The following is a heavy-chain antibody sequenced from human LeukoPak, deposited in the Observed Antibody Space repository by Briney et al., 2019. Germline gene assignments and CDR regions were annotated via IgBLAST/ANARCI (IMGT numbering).Heavy chain of an antibody. CDR1: GGTFSSYA. CDR3: AVVVVAAGLDY. J-gene: IGHJ4*02. V-gene: IGHV1-69*06. Sequence: ASVKVSSKASGGTFSSYAISWVRQAPGQGLEWMGGIIPIFGTANYAQKFQGRVTITADKSTSTAYMELSSLRSEDTAVYYCAVVVVAAGLDYWGQGTLVTVSS. D-gene: IGHD2-15*01. CDR2: IIPIFGTA.